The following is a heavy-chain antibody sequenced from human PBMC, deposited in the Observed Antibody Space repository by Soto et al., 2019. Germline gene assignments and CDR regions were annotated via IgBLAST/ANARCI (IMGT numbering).Heavy chain of an antibody. J-gene: IGHJ4*02. D-gene: IGHD6-13*01. CDR2: IFYSGST. CDR1: GGSINSGGYY. CDR3: VRGYRQSGYGRSWVFDY. Sequence: QVQLQESGPGLVKPSQTLSLICTVSGGSINSGGYYWNWIRQHPGKGLEWIGYIFYSGSTYYNPFLRSRVTISDDTSENQFSLNLSSVTAADTAVYFCVRGYRQSGYGRSWVFDYWGQGTLVNVS. V-gene: IGHV4-31*03.